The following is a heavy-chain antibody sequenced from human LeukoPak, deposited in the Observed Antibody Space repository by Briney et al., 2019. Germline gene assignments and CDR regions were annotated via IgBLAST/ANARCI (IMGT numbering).Heavy chain of an antibody. D-gene: IGHD1-26*01. Sequence: GSLRLSCAASGFTFSSYAMSWVRQAPGKGLEWEANIKQDGSEKYYVDSVKGRFTISRDNAKNSLYLQMNSLRAEDTAVYYCARRELLSFDYWGQGTLVTVSS. J-gene: IGHJ4*02. CDR2: IKQDGSEK. CDR3: ARRELLSFDY. CDR1: GFTFSSYA. V-gene: IGHV3-7*01.